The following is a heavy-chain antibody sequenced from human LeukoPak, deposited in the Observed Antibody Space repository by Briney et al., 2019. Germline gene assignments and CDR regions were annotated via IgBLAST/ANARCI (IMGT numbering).Heavy chain of an antibody. Sequence: GGSLRLSCAASGFTFGSYWMHWVRQAPGKGLVWVSRINTDGGSTTYADSVKGRFTISRDNAKNTLYLQMNILRAEDTAVYYCAKGGLVVGAPYGYWGQGTLVTVSS. CDR1: GFTFGSYW. D-gene: IGHD1-26*01. V-gene: IGHV3-74*01. CDR2: INTDGGST. J-gene: IGHJ4*02. CDR3: AKGGLVVGAPYGY.